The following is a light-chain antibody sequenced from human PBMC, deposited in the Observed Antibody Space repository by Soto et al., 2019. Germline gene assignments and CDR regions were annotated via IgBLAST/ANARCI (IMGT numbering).Light chain of an antibody. CDR2: AAS. CDR1: QSVGRN. J-gene: IGKJ3*01. V-gene: IGKV3-15*01. CDR3: QEYSKWPLFT. Sequence: EIVVTQSPGILSVSPGDRATLSCMASQSVGRNLAWYQQKPGQAPTLLIYAASTRATGLPARFSGSGSGTDCTLTISILQSEDFAVYYCQEYSKWPLFTFGPGTRVDIK.